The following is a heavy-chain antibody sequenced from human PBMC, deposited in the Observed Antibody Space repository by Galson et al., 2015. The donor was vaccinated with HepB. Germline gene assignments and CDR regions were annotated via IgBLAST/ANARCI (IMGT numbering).Heavy chain of an antibody. CDR1: GFTFSSYS. V-gene: IGHV3-48*01. CDR2: ISSSSSTI. CDR3: ARDGRVSGSYIDYYYGMDV. J-gene: IGHJ6*02. Sequence: SLRLSCAASGFTFSSYSMNWVRQAPGKGLEWVSYISSSSSTIYYADSVKGRFTISRGNAKNSLYLQMNSLRAEDTAVYYCARDGRVSGSYIDYYYGMDVWGQGTTVTVSS. D-gene: IGHD1-26*01.